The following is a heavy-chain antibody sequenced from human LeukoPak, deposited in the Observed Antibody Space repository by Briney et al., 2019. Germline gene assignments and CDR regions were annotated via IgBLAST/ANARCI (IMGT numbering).Heavy chain of an antibody. V-gene: IGHV3-48*03. D-gene: IGHD3-10*01. Sequence: GGSLRLSCAASGFTFSSYAMSWVRQAPGKGLEWVSVISSSGSTIYYADSVKGRFTISRDNAKNSLYLQMNSLRAEDTAVYYCARQYYGSGSYYIGDYWGQGTLVTVSS. CDR2: ISSSGSTI. J-gene: IGHJ4*02. CDR3: ARQYYGSGSYYIGDY. CDR1: GFTFSSYA.